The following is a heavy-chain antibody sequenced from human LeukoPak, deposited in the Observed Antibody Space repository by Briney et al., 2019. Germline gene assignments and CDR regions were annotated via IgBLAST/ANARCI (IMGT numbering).Heavy chain of an antibody. CDR3: ARIPTTVTTSEHRVFDY. J-gene: IGHJ4*02. D-gene: IGHD4-17*01. V-gene: IGHV1-18*01. CDR1: GYTFIHYG. CDR2: ISAYNGDT. Sequence: ASVKVSCKASGYTFIHYGISWVRQAPGQGLEWMGRISAYNGDTSYAQKFQGRVTMTTDTSTSTAYMELRSLRSDDTAVYYCARIPTTVTTSEHRVFDYWGQGTLVTVSS.